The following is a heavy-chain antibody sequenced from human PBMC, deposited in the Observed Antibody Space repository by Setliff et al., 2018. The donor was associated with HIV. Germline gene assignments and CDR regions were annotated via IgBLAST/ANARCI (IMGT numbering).Heavy chain of an antibody. CDR1: GNTLTQLG. CDR2: FDSDGGEM. J-gene: IGHJ3*02. V-gene: IGHV1-24*01. Sequence: ASVKVSCKGSGNTLTQLGMHWVRQAPGKGLEWMGGFDSDGGEMIYAQNFQGRVTMTDDASTDTAYLELSSLRSEDTAVYYSATSYWLSFPSQYAFDIWGQGTVVTVSS. D-gene: IGHD2-8*02. CDR3: ATSYWLSFPSQYAFDI.